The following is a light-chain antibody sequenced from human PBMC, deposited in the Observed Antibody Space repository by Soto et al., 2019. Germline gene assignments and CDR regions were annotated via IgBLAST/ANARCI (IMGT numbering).Light chain of an antibody. J-gene: IGKJ1*01. Sequence: IVMTQSPATLSVSPGESATLSCRASQNIYYNVAWYQHRPGQAPRLLIYRASTRSTGVPARFSGSGSGTEFTLTISSQQSEDFTVYSCLQYHNLWAFGQGTKVEI. CDR2: RAS. CDR1: QNIYYN. CDR3: LQYHNLWA. V-gene: IGKV3-15*01.